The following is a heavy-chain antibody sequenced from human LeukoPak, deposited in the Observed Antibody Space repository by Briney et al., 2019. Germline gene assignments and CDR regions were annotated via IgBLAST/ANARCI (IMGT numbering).Heavy chain of an antibody. Sequence: SVKVSCKASGGTFSSYAISWVRQAPGQGLEWMGGIIPIFGTANYAQKFQGRVTITADESTSTAYMELSSLRSEDTAVYYCASSDSSGWYYFDYWGQGTLVAVSS. J-gene: IGHJ4*02. CDR3: ASSDSSGWYYFDY. V-gene: IGHV1-69*01. D-gene: IGHD6-19*01. CDR1: GGTFSSYA. CDR2: IIPIFGTA.